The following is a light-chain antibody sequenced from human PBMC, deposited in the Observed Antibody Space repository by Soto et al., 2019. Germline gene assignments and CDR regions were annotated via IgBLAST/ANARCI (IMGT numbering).Light chain of an antibody. CDR3: QQYNSYSYT. V-gene: IGKV1-5*01. CDR2: DAS. CDR1: QSISSW. J-gene: IGKJ2*01. Sequence: DIQMTQSPSTLSASVGDRVTITCRASQSISSWLAWYQQKPGKAPKLLIYDASSLESGVPSRFSDSGSGTAFTLTSSNLQPDDFAPYYCQQYNSYSYTFGQGTKLELK.